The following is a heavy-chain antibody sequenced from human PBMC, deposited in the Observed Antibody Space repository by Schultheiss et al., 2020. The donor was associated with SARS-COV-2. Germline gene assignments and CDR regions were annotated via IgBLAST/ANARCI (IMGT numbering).Heavy chain of an antibody. V-gene: IGHV4-39*07. D-gene: IGHD7-27*01. Sequence: SETLSLTCSVSGGSVSSGPYYWNWIRQPPGKGLEWIGSIYHSGSTYYNPSLKSRVTISVDTSKNQFSLKLSSVTAADTAVYYCARRRKANWGSTDYWGQGTLVTVSS. CDR3: ARRRKANWGSTDY. J-gene: IGHJ4*02. CDR2: IYHSGST. CDR1: GGSVSSGPYY.